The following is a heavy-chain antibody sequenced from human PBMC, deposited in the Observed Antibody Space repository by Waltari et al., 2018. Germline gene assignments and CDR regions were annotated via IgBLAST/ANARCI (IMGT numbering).Heavy chain of an antibody. CDR1: GFTFSSYS. D-gene: IGHD6-6*01. V-gene: IGHV3-48*04. J-gene: IGHJ4*02. Sequence: EVQLVESGGGLVQPGGSLRLPCAASGFTFSSYSMNWVRQAPGKGLEWVSYISSSSRTIYYADSVKGGFTISRDNAKNSRYLQMNSLRAEDTAVYYCATSSSSGGGARDYWGQGTLVTVSS. CDR3: ATSSSSGGGARDY. CDR2: ISSSSRTI.